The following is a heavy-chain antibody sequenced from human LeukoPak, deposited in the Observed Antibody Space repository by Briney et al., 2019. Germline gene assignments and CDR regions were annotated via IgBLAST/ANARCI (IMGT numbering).Heavy chain of an antibody. CDR1: GFTFSSYE. J-gene: IGHJ4*02. CDR3: AAVSPSYVNY. CDR2: ISSSGSTI. D-gene: IGHD1-26*01. V-gene: IGHV3-48*03. Sequence: GGSLRLSCAASGFTFSSYEMNWVRQAPGKGLEWVPYISSSGSTIYYADSVKGRFTISRDNAKNSLYLQMNSLRAEDTAVYYCAAVSPSYVNYWGQGTLVTVSS.